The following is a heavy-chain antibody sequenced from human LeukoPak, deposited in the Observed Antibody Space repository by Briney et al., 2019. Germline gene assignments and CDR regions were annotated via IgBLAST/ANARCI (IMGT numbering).Heavy chain of an antibody. Sequence: GGSLRLSCAASRFTFSTYAMGWVRQAPRKGLEWVSAISGNGGSTYYADSVKGRFTISRDNSKNTLFLQMNSLRAEDTAVYYCARGYIYGYHYWGQGTLVTVSS. V-gene: IGHV3-23*01. CDR3: ARGYIYGYHY. J-gene: IGHJ4*02. CDR1: RFTFSTYA. CDR2: ISGNGGST. D-gene: IGHD5-18*01.